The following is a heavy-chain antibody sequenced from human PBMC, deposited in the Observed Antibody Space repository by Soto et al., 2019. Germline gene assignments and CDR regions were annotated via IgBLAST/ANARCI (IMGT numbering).Heavy chain of an antibody. CDR3: ASRSYGSFEADYYYGMDV. J-gene: IGHJ6*02. D-gene: IGHD5-18*01. CDR2: IIPIFGTA. V-gene: IGHV1-69*06. CDR1: GGTFSSYA. Sequence: GASVKVSCKASGGTFSSYAISWVRQAPGQGLEWMGGIIPIFGTANYAQKFQGRVTITADKSTSTAYMELSSLRSEDTAVYYCASRSYGSFEADYYYGMDVWGQGTTVTAP.